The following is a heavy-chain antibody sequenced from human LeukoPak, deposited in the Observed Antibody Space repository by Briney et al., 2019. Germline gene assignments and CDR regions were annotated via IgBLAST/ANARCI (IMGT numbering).Heavy chain of an antibody. D-gene: IGHD5-18*01. V-gene: IGHV1-69*05. J-gene: IGHJ6*03. CDR3: ARVLGYSYGPYYYYYYMDV. CDR2: IIPIFGTA. CDR1: GGTFSSYA. Sequence: ASVKVSCKASGGTFSSYAISWVRQAPGQGLEWMGGIIPIFGTANYAQKLQGRVAITTDESTSTAYMELSSLRSEDTAVYYCARVLGYSYGPYYYYYYMDVWGKGTTVTVSS.